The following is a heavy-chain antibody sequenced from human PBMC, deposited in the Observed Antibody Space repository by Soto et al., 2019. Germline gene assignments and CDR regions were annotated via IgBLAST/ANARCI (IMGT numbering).Heavy chain of an antibody. V-gene: IGHV1-69*12. CDR2: IIPIFGTA. CDR1: GGTFSSYA. Sequence: QVQLVQSGAEVKKPGSSVKVSCKASGGTFSSYAISWVRQAPGQGLEWMGGIIPIFGTAHYAQKFQGRVTITADESTSPAYMELSSLRSEDTAVYYCARDRAYYYDSSDPPFQHWGQGNLVTVSS. CDR3: ARDRAYYYDSSDPPFQH. J-gene: IGHJ1*01. D-gene: IGHD3-22*01.